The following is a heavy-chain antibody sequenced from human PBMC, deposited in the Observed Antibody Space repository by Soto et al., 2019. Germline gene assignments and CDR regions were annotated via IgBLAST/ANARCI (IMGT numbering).Heavy chain of an antibody. Sequence: QVQLVQSGAEVKKPGSSVKVSCKASGGTFSTYVISWVRQAPGQGLEWMGGIIPVFATTNYAQKFQGSVTINADESTRTGYMELNSLRSEDTAVYYCARGRIAGAATDFYYYGMDVWGQGTSVTVSS. V-gene: IGHV1-69*12. CDR2: IIPVFATT. CDR3: ARGRIAGAATDFYYYGMDV. D-gene: IGHD1-26*01. J-gene: IGHJ6*02. CDR1: GGTFSTYV.